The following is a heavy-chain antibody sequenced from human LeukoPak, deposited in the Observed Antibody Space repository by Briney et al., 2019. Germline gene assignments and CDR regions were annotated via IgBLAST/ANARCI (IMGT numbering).Heavy chain of an antibody. CDR1: GYTLTELS. D-gene: IGHD1-26*01. J-gene: IGHJ3*02. Sequence: ASVKVSCKVSGYTLTELSMHWVRQAPGKGLEWMGGFDPEDGETIYAQKFQGRVTMTEDTSTDTAYMELSSLRSEDTAVYYCATAYSGRRPDAFDIWGQGTMVTVSS. CDR3: ATAYSGRRPDAFDI. CDR2: FDPEDGET. V-gene: IGHV1-24*01.